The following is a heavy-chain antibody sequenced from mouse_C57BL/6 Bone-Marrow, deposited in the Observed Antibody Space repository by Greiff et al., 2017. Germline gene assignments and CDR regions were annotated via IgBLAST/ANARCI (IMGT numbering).Heavy chain of an antibody. CDR2: ISTGGGST. CDR3: ARMVRDWYFDG. V-gene: IGHV5-12*01. CDR1: GFSFSDSY. J-gene: IGHJ1*03. D-gene: IGHD2-2*01. Sequence: EVKVVESGGGFVQPGASLKLSCAASGFSFSDSYMYWVRQTPEKRLEWVAYISTGGGSTYYPDTLKGRFIISRDNATNTLYLQLSRLKSEDTAMYYCARMVRDWYFDGWGTGTTATVSS.